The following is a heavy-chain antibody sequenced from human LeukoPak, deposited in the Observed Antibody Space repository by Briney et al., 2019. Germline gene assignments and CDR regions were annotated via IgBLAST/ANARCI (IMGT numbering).Heavy chain of an antibody. CDR3: AGGGDIAAAGPNNWFDP. CDR1: GYTFTDYY. V-gene: IGHV1-2*07. J-gene: IGHJ5*02. Sequence: ASVTVSCKASGYTFTDYYMHWVRQAPGQGLEWMGWINPNSGGTNYAHKFQGRVTMTRDTSISTAYMELSRLRSDDTAVYYCAGGGDIAAAGPNNWFDPWGQGTLVTVSS. D-gene: IGHD6-13*01. CDR2: INPNSGGT.